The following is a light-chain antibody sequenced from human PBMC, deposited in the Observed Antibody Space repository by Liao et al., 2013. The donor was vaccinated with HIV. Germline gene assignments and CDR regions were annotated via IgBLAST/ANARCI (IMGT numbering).Light chain of an antibody. Sequence: SYELTQPPSVSVSPGQTATITCSGDALPTQYAYWFQHKPGQAPVLVIYKDTQRPSGIPERFSGSNSGNTATLTISGTQAMDEADYYCQAWDSSTAVFGGGTKLTVL. CDR2: KDT. J-gene: IGLJ3*02. V-gene: IGLV3-1*01. CDR1: ALPTQY. CDR3: QAWDSSTAV.